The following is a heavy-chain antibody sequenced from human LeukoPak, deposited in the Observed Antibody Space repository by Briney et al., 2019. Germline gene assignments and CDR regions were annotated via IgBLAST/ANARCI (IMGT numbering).Heavy chain of an antibody. CDR3: ARGGNYGDYDGYFDY. V-gene: IGHV4-59*08. CDR2: IYYSGST. J-gene: IGHJ4*02. CDR1: GGSISSYY. Sequence: SETLSLTCTVSGGSISSYYWSWIRQPPGKGLEWIRYIYYSGSTNNNPSLKRRVTISVDTSRNHLSLRLSSVTAADTAVYYCARGGNYGDYDGYFDYWGQGTLVSVSS. D-gene: IGHD4-17*01.